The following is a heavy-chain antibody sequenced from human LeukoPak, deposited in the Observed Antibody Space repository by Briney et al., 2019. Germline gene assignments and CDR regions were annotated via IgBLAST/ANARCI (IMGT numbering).Heavy chain of an antibody. V-gene: IGHV3-30-3*01. CDR1: GFTFSSCA. Sequence: PPGGSLRLSCAASGFTFSSCAMHWVRQAPGKGLEWVAVISYDGSNKYYADSVKGRFTISRDNSKNTLYLQMNSLRAEDTAVYYCARGPHYYGSGSLGIFQHWGQGTLVTVSS. J-gene: IGHJ1*01. CDR3: ARGPHYYGSGSLGIFQH. D-gene: IGHD3-10*01. CDR2: ISYDGSNK.